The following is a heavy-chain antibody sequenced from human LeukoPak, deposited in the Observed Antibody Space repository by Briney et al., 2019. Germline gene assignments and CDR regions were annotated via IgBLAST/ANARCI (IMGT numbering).Heavy chain of an antibody. CDR3: ASGLGAGSGTDYYYYGMDV. J-gene: IGHJ6*02. CDR1: GYTFTGYY. Sequence: ASVKASCKASGYTFTGYYMHWVRQAPGQGLEWMGWINPNSGGTNYAQKFQGRVTMTRDTSISTAYMELSRLRSDDTAVYYCASGLGAGSGTDYYYYGMDVWGQGTTVTVSS. D-gene: IGHD3-10*01. CDR2: INPNSGGT. V-gene: IGHV1-2*02.